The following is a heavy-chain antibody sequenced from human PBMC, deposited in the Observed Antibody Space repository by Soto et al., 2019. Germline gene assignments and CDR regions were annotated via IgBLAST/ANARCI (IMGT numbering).Heavy chain of an antibody. J-gene: IGHJ4*02. CDR3: AGTGGYCTNGVCFFDY. Sequence: SETLSLTCTVSGGSVSSGSYYWSWIRQPPGKGLEWIGYIYYSGSTNYNPSLKSRVTISVDTSKNQFSLKLSSVTAADTAVYYCAGTGGYCTNGVCFFDYWGQGTLVTVS. V-gene: IGHV4-61*01. D-gene: IGHD2-8*01. CDR1: GGSVSSGSYY. CDR2: IYYSGST.